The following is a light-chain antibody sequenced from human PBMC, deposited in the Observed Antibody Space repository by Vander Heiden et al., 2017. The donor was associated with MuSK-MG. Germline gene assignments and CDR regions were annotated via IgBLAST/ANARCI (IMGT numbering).Light chain of an antibody. Sequence: DIQMTQPPSSLSASVGDRLPITCRATHRLNTFLNWYQQKPGKAPKLLICAESGLQSGVPSRFSGSGSGTDFTLTITSLQPDDFATYYCQQNDRTPSTFGQGTKVEI. CDR1: HRLNTF. CDR2: AES. J-gene: IGKJ1*01. CDR3: QQNDRTPST. V-gene: IGKV1-39*01.